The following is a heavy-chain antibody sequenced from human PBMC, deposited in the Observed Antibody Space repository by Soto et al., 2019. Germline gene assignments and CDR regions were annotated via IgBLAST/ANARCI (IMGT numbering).Heavy chain of an antibody. V-gene: IGHV4-39*01. J-gene: IGHJ6*01. D-gene: IGHD6-6*01. CDR3: ARLYHSSSAWAYYYYYGMDV. Sequence: SETLSLTCTVSGGSISSGDYYWGWIRQPPEKGLEWIGSFYYSGSTYYNPFLKSRVTISVDTSKNQFSLKLSSVTAADTAVYYCARLYHSSSAWAYYYYYGMDVWGQGTTVTVSS. CDR2: FYYSGST. CDR1: GGSISSGDYY.